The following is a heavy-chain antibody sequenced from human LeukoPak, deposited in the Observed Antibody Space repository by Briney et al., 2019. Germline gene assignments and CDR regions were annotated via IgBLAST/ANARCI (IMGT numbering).Heavy chain of an antibody. CDR2: INHSGST. CDR3: ARDLSSWPNAFDI. J-gene: IGHJ3*02. V-gene: IGHV4-34*01. CDR1: GGSFSGYY. Sequence: SETLSLTCAVYGGSFSGYYWSWIRQPPGKGLEWIGEINHSGSTNYNPSLKSRVTISVDTSKNQFSLKVRSLTAADTAVYYCARDLSSWPNAFDIWGQGTIITVSS. D-gene: IGHD6-13*01.